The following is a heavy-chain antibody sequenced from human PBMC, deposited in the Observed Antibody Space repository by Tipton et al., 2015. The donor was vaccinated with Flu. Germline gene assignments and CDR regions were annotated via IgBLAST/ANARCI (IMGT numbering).Heavy chain of an antibody. CDR1: GGSISTSTSF. D-gene: IGHD2-2*01. CDR2: IYYTGTT. J-gene: IGHJ4*02. Sequence: TLSLTCTVSGGSISTSTSFWAWLRQPPGKGLEWIGSIYYTGTTHSNPSLKSRVTLSVDTSRNQFSLSLSSVTAADTAVYYCARDPSLGMPDYFDSWGQGTLVTASS. V-gene: IGHV4-39*07. CDR3: ARDPSLGMPDYFDS.